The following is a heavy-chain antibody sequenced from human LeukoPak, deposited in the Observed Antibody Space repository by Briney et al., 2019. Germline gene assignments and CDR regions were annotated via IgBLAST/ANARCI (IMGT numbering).Heavy chain of an antibody. V-gene: IGHV3-11*05. J-gene: IGHJ4*02. CDR3: ARDFMSQGYSYGYPGY. Sequence: GGSLRLSCAASGFTFSDYYMSWIRQAPGKGLEWVSYISSSSSYTNYADSVKGRFTISRDNAKNSLYLQMNSLGAEDTDVYYCARDFMSQGYSYGYPGYWGQGTLVTVSS. CDR1: GFTFSDYY. D-gene: IGHD5-18*01. CDR2: ISSSSSYT.